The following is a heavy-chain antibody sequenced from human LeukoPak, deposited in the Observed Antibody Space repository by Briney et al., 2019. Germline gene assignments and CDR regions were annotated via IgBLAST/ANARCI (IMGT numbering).Heavy chain of an antibody. CDR3: AKAQGYYDC. D-gene: IGHD3-22*01. Sequence: GGSLRLSCAASGFTFSKYGMNWVRQAPGKGPEWVSGIGVGGTTYYADSVKGRFTISRDTSKNTLYLQMNSLRAEDTAVYYCAKAQGYYDCWGQGTLVTVSS. CDR1: GFTFSKYG. J-gene: IGHJ4*02. CDR2: IGVGGTT. V-gene: IGHV3-23*01.